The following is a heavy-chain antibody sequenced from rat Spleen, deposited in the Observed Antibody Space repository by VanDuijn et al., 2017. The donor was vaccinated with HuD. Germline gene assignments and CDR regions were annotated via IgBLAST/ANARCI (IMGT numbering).Heavy chain of an antibody. CDR2: ISTGGGNT. J-gene: IGHJ2*01. D-gene: IGHD1-6*01. V-gene: IGHV5-19*01. Sequence: EVQLVESGGGLVQPGRSLKLSCTASGFTFNNYGMHWIRQAPTKGLEWVASISTGGGNTYYRDSGKGRFTISRDNAKSTLYLQLDSLRFEDTATYYCAREEYTTDPYYFDYWGQGVMVTVSS. CDR3: AREEYTTDPYYFDY. CDR1: GFTFNNYG.